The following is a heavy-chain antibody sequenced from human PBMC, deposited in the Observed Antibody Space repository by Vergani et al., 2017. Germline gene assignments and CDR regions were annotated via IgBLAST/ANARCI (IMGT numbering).Heavy chain of an antibody. CDR3: AIAYYDFWSGATPYNWFDP. CDR1: GYSFTRYW. D-gene: IGHD3-3*01. V-gene: IGHV5-51*03. CDR2: IYPGDSDT. J-gene: IGHJ5*02. Sequence: EVQLVQSGAEVKKPGESLKISCKGSGYSFTRYWIGWVRQMPGKGLEWMGIIYPGDSDTRYSPSFQGQVTISAVKSISTAYLQWSSLKASDPAMYYCAIAYYDFWSGATPYNWFDPWGQGTLVTVSS.